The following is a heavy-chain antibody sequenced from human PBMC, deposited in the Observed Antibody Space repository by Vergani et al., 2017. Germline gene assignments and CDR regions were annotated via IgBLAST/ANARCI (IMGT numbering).Heavy chain of an antibody. V-gene: IGHV2-5*01. J-gene: IGHJ3*02. CDR1: GFSLSTSGVG. CDR3: ARLVRLVLDYDAFDI. CDR2: IYWNDDK. D-gene: IGHD2-8*02. Sequence: QITLKESGPTLVKPTQTLTLTCTFSGFSLSTSGVGVGWIRQPPGKALEWLALIYWNDDKRYSPSLKSRLTITKDTSKNQVVLTMTNMDPVDTATYYCARLVRLVLDYDAFDIWGQGTMVTVSS.